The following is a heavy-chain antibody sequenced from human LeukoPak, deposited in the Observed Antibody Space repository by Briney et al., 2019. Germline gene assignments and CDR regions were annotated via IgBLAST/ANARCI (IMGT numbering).Heavy chain of an antibody. CDR1: GYTFTTCG. D-gene: IGHD6-19*01. CDR2: SSPYNGNT. V-gene: IGHV1-18*01. CDR3: ARGGTSGWRTPNDDY. Sequence: AGGTVSCKASGYTFTTCGISWVRQAPGQGLAWVGWSSPYNGNTNYAPNHLGTVNMTTATSTSTPYIEPKSLRPDHTAVYYCARGGTSGWRTPNDDYWGQGTLVTVSS. J-gene: IGHJ4*02.